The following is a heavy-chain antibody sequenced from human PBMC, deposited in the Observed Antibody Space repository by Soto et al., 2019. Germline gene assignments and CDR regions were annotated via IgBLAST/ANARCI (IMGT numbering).Heavy chain of an antibody. D-gene: IGHD2-2*01. CDR3: ARGDCSSTSCRPYYFDY. J-gene: IGHJ4*02. CDR2: IIPIFGTA. V-gene: IGHV1-69*01. CDR1: GGTFSSYA. Sequence: QVQLVQSGAEVKKPGSSVKVSCKASGGTFSSYAISWVRQAPGQGLEWMGGIIPIFGTANYAQKFQGRVTITAEESTSQAYMELGSLRSEDTAVYYCARGDCSSTSCRPYYFDYWGQGTLVTVSS.